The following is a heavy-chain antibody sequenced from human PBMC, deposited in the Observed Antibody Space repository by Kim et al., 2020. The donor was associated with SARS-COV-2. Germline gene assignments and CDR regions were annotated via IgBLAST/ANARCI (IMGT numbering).Heavy chain of an antibody. CDR3: ARVGSIAVAGSLFDY. CDR1: GGTFSSYA. CDR2: IIPILGIA. Sequence: SVKVSCKASGGTFSSYAISWVRQAPGQGLEWMGRIIPILGIANYAQKFQGRVTITADKSTSTAYMELSSLRSEDTAVYYCARVGSIAVAGSLFDYWGQGTLVTVSS. V-gene: IGHV1-69*04. J-gene: IGHJ4*02. D-gene: IGHD6-19*01.